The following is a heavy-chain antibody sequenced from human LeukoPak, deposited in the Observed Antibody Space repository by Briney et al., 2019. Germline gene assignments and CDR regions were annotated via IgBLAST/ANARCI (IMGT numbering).Heavy chain of an antibody. J-gene: IGHJ4*02. V-gene: IGHV1-2*02. Sequence: ASVKVSFKASGYTFTVYYMHWVRQAPGQGLEWMGWLRGDTGDTDSPQKFKGRVTMTRDTATNTAYMQLSRLTYDDTAIYFCARVRDNACDYWGQGTLVTVSS. D-gene: IGHD1-1*01. CDR3: ARVRDNACDY. CDR2: LRGDTGDT. CDR1: GYTFTVYY.